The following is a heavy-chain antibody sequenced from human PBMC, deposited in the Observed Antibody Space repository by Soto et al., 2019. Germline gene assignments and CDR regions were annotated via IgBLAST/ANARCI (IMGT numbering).Heavy chain of an antibody. D-gene: IGHD2-15*01. CDR3: AKDVLGYCSGGSCYSPGY. V-gene: IGHV3-53*05. CDR2: IYTDGNT. Sequence: GSLRLSCAASGFTVRSSFMSWVRQAPGKGLEWVSIIYTDGNTDYTDSAKGRFSISRDNSKNTLYLQMNSLRAEDTAVYYCAKDVLGYCSGGSCYSPGYWGQGTLVTVSS. J-gene: IGHJ4*02. CDR1: GFTVRSSF.